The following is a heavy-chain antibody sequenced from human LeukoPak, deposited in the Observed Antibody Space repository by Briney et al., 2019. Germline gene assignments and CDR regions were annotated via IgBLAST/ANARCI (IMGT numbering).Heavy chain of an antibody. CDR3: ARGRAYYDSTGYYY. J-gene: IGHJ4*02. CDR1: GGSMTSYY. CDR2: IYYSGNT. Sequence: SETLSLTCTVSGGSMTSYYWSWIRQPSGKGLEWIGYIYYSGNTNYNPSLKSRVTISVDTSKNQFSLKLSSVTAADTAVYYCARGRAYYDSTGYYYWGQGTLVTVSS. V-gene: IGHV4-59*01. D-gene: IGHD3-22*01.